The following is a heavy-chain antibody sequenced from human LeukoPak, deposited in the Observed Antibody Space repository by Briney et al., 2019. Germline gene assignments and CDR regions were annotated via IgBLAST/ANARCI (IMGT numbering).Heavy chain of an antibody. CDR3: ARQAYGDFYQVYYFDY. D-gene: IGHD4-17*01. Sequence: GESLKISCKGSGYSFTSYWIGWVRQMPGKGLEWMGIIYPGDSDTRYSPSFQGQVTISADKSISTAYLQWSSLKASDTAMYYCARQAYGDFYQVYYFDYWGQGTLVTVSS. CDR2: IYPGDSDT. J-gene: IGHJ4*02. CDR1: GYSFTSYW. V-gene: IGHV5-51*01.